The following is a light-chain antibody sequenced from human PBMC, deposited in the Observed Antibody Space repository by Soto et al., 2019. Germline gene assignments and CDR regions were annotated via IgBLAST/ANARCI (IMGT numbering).Light chain of an antibody. J-gene: IGKJ1*01. CDR2: TAS. CDR3: QHYNSYSGA. V-gene: IGKV1-5*03. CDR1: QTISSW. Sequence: EIWMTQSPPTQSGNVGGRGPITCRASQTISSWLACYQQNTGTAPKLLIYTASTLTSGVPSRFSGSGSGTEFTLTISSLLPDDFAAYYCQHYNSYSGAFGQGTKVYIK.